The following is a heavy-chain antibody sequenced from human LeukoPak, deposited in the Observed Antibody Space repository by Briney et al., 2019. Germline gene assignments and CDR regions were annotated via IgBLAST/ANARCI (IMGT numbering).Heavy chain of an antibody. CDR1: GFTFSSYD. J-gene: IGHJ5*02. V-gene: IGHV3-13*01. Sequence: GGSLRLSCAASGFTFSSYDMHWVRQATGKGLEWVSAIGTAGDTYYPGSVKGRFTISRENAKNTLYLQMNSLRAENTAVYYCARDLEPYGWFDPWGQGTLVTVSS. D-gene: IGHD1-1*01. CDR3: ARDLEPYGWFDP. CDR2: IGTAGDT.